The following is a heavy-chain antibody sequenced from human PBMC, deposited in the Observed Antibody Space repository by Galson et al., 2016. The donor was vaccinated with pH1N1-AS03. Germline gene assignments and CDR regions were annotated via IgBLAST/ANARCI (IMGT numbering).Heavy chain of an antibody. D-gene: IGHD2/OR15-2a*01. Sequence: SLRLSCAASGFTFSTYWMSWVRQAPGKGLEWVANLRQDQSQTYYLDSVKGRFTISRDNAKNSLSLQMDSLRAEDTAIYYCARLGYCDNTTCFFGMDVWGQGTSVIASS. J-gene: IGHJ6*02. CDR1: GFTFSTYW. V-gene: IGHV3-7*01. CDR3: ARLGYCDNTTCFFGMDV. CDR2: LRQDQSQT.